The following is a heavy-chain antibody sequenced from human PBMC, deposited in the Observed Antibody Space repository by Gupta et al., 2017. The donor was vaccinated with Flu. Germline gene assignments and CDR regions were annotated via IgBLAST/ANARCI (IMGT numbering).Heavy chain of an antibody. D-gene: IGHD6-19*01. Sequence: EVQLLESGGGLVQPGGSLRLSCAASGFPLSSYAMSWVRQAPGKGLEWVSGIDGGGGVTKYADSVKGRFTFSRDNSKNTLYLQMNSRRAEDTAVYYCAKEDEFSTGHLFDYGGQGTLVTVSS. CDR3: AKEDEFSTGHLFDY. V-gene: IGHV3-23*01. CDR2: IDGGGGVT. CDR1: GFPLSSYA. J-gene: IGHJ4*02.